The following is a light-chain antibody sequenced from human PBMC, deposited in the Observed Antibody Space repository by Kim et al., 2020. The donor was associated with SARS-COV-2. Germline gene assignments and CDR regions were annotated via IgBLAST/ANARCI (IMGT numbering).Light chain of an antibody. J-gene: IGKJ2*01. CDR1: QSVLYSSNNKNF. V-gene: IGKV4-1*01. Sequence: DIVMTQSPDSLAVSLGERATINCKSSQSVLYSSNNKNFLAWYQQKPGQPPKVLIYWASTRESGVPDRFSGSGSATDFTLTISSLQAEDVAVYFCQQYFSSPYTFGKGTKLEI. CDR3: QQYFSSPYT. CDR2: WAS.